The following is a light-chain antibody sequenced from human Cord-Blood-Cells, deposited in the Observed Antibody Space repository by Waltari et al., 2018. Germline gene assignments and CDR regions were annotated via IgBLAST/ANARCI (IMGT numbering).Light chain of an antibody. CDR2: EGS. CDR3: CSYAGSSTYV. Sequence: QSALTPPASVSGSPGQSLTISCTGTSSDVGSDNLVSWYQQHPGKARKLMIYEGSKRPSAVSNRFSGSKSGNTASLTISGLQAEDEADYYCCSYAGSSTYVFGTGTKVTVL. CDR1: SSDVGSDNL. J-gene: IGLJ1*01. V-gene: IGLV2-23*01.